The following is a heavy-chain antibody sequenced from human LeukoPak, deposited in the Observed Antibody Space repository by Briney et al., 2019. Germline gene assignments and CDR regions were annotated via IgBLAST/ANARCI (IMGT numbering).Heavy chain of an antibody. CDR3: ARDLDNVWGSYRYKAGY. Sequence: GGSLRLSCAASGFTFSSYGMHWVRQAPGKGLEWVAFIRYDGSNKYYADSVKGRFTISRDNSKNTLYLQMNSLRAEDTAVYYCARDLDNVWGSYRYKAGYWGQGTLVTVSS. D-gene: IGHD3-16*02. J-gene: IGHJ4*02. V-gene: IGHV3-30*02. CDR1: GFTFSSYG. CDR2: IRYDGSNK.